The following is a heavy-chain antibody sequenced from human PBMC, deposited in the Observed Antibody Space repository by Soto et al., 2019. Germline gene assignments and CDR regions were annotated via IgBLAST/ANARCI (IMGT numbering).Heavy chain of an antibody. Sequence: SETLSLTCTVSGGSISSCCYYWSWIRQHPGKGLEWIGYIYYGGSTYYNPSLMSRVTISVDTSKNQFSLKLSSVTAADTAVYYCARGRDCSTSSCSLDLRLGYYFDKWGQGTLVTVSS. D-gene: IGHD2-2*01. V-gene: IGHV4-31*03. J-gene: IGHJ4*02. CDR1: GGSISSCCYY. CDR3: ARGRDCSTSSCSLDLRLGYYFDK. CDR2: IYYGGST.